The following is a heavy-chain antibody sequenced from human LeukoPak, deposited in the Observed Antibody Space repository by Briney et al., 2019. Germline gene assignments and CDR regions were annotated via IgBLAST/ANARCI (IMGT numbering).Heavy chain of an antibody. D-gene: IGHD6-6*01. CDR3: ARDLVSYSSSPLH. V-gene: IGHV3-30*04. J-gene: IGHJ4*02. CDR2: TSSDGSSK. Sequence: PGGSLRLSCAASGFTFSSDVMHWVRQAPGKGLEWVAVTSSDGSSKHYADSVKGRLTIFTDTSKSTLYLQINSLRPEDTAVYYCARDLVSYSSSPLHWGQGTLVTVSS. CDR1: GFTFSSDV.